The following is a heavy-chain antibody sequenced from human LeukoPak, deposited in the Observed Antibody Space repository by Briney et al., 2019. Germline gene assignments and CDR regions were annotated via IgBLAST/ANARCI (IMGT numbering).Heavy chain of an antibody. J-gene: IGHJ4*02. D-gene: IGHD6-13*01. Sequence: FXXXXMNWVRQAPGKGLEWVSSISSSSSYIYYADSVKGRFTISRDNAKNSLYLQMNSLRAEDTAVYYCARAAAAGDYWGQGTLVTVSS. CDR2: ISSSSSYI. CDR3: ARAAAAGDY. V-gene: IGHV3-21*01. CDR1: FXXXX.